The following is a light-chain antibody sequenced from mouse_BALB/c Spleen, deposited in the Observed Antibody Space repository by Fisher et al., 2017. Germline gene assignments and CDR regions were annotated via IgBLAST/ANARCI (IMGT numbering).Light chain of an antibody. CDR2: LTS. CDR3: HQYHRSPPT. J-gene: IGKJ1*01. V-gene: IGKV4-61*01. Sequence: IVMTQSTAIMSASPGEKVTMTCSASSSVSYMYWYQQKPGSSPKPWIYLTSKLASGVPARFSGSGSGTSYSLTISSMEAEDAATYYCHQYHRSPPTFGGGTKLEIK. CDR1: SSVSY.